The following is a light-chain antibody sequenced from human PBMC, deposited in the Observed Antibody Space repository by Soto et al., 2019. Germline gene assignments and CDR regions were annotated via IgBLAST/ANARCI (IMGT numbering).Light chain of an antibody. V-gene: IGKV1-33*01. J-gene: IGKJ5*01. CDR2: DAS. Sequence: DIQMTHSPSTLSASVGDRVTMTSPASQSISNWLAWYQQKPGKAPNLLIYDASNLETGVPSRFSGSGSGTDFTFTISSLQPEDIATYYCQQYDNLPITFGQGTRLEIK. CDR1: QSISNW. CDR3: QQYDNLPIT.